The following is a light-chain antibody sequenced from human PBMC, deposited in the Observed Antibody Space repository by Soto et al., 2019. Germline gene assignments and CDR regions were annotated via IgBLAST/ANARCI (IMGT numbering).Light chain of an antibody. V-gene: IGKV1-39*01. J-gene: IGKJ2*03. Sequence: DIQMTQSPSSLSASLGDRVTITCRASQSINNNLNWYQQEEGKAPKLLIYDATNLQSGVPPRFSGSGSGTEFTLIISSLQPGDFATYYWQQSYKFPFGFCVGTKLEIK. CDR3: QQSYKFPFG. CDR2: DAT. CDR1: QSINNN.